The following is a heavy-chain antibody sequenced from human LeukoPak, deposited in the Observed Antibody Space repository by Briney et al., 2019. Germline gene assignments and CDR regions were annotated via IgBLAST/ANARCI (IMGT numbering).Heavy chain of an antibody. CDR2: IYSGGST. CDR3: ARVSGAYEFDY. D-gene: IGHD5-12*01. J-gene: IGHJ4*02. Sequence: GGSLRLSCAASGFTVSRNYMSWVRQAPGEGLEWVSVIYSGGSTYYAGSVRGRFTSSRDNSKNTLYLQMNTLRAEDTAVCYCARVSGAYEFDYWGQGTLVTVSS. V-gene: IGHV3-53*01. CDR1: GFTVSRNY.